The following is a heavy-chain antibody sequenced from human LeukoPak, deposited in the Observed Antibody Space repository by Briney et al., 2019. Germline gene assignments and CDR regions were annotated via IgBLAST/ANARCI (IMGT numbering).Heavy chain of an antibody. Sequence: SVKVSCKASGGTFSSYAISWVRQAPGQGLEWMGRIIPIFGTANYAQKFQGRVTVTTDESTSTAYMELSSLRSEDTAVYYCARGDPQNSGSYYPFGYWGQGTLVTVSS. CDR2: IIPIFGTA. CDR3: ARGDPQNSGSYYPFGY. D-gene: IGHD1-26*01. CDR1: GGTFSSYA. J-gene: IGHJ4*02. V-gene: IGHV1-69*05.